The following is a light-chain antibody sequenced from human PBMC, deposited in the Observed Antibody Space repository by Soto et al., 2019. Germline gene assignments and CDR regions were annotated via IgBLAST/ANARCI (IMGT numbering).Light chain of an antibody. CDR2: KAS. J-gene: IGKJ4*01. CDR3: QQYNSYPLT. CDR1: QSISSW. Sequence: SQMTQSPSTLSASVGDRVTITCRASQSISSWLAWYQQKPGKAPKLLIYKASSLESGVPSRFSGSGSGTESTLTISSLQPDDFATYYCQQYNSYPLTFGGGTKVDIK. V-gene: IGKV1-5*03.